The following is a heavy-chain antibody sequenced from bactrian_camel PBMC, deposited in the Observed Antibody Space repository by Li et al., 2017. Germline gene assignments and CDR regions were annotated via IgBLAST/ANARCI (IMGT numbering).Heavy chain of an antibody. J-gene: IGHJ7*01. D-gene: IGHD1*01. CDR1: GFTYSRNC. Sequence: CVASGFTYSRNCMGWFLQGPGKDREVIATIVTGDGRTTYADSVMGRFTISQCDTKDAVYLQMNSAKPEDAAMYYCALSFFFSSRRRH. CDR2: IVTGDGRT. V-gene: IGHV3S1*01.